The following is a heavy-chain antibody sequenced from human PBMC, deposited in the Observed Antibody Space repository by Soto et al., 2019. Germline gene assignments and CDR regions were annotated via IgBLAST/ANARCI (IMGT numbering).Heavy chain of an antibody. Sequence: GGSLRLSCAASGFTFSSYGMHWVRQAPGKGLEWVAVISYDGSNKYYADSVKGRFTISRDNSKNTLYLQMNSLRAEDTAVYYCAKDAIYYDSSGYYYEGYGMDVWGQGTTVTVSS. V-gene: IGHV3-30*18. J-gene: IGHJ6*02. D-gene: IGHD3-22*01. CDR1: GFTFSSYG. CDR3: AKDAIYYDSSGYYYEGYGMDV. CDR2: ISYDGSNK.